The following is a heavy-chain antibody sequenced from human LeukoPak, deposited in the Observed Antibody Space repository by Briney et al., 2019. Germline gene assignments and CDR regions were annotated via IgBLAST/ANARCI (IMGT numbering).Heavy chain of an antibody. V-gene: IGHV3-23*01. CDR3: AKGQQDIVVVVAADY. Sequence: PGGSLRLSCAASGFTFSTYWMSWVRQAPGKGLEWVSAISGSGGSTYYADSVKGRFTISRDNSKNTLYLQMNSLRAEDTAVYYCAKGQQDIVVVVAADYWGQGTLVTVSS. CDR1: GFTFSTYW. J-gene: IGHJ4*02. D-gene: IGHD2-15*01. CDR2: ISGSGGST.